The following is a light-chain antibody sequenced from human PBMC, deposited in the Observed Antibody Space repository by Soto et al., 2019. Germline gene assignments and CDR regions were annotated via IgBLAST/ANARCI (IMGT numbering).Light chain of an antibody. CDR2: GAS. V-gene: IGKV3D-15*01. CDR1: QSVSRK. Sequence: EIFMTQSPATLSVSPWENATLSCRASQSVSRKLVWYQQKPGQAPRLLIYGASTRATGIPERFSGSGSGTDFTLEISRVETDDVGIYYCMQSTQLPPTFGQGTRLEIK. J-gene: IGKJ5*01. CDR3: MQSTQLPPT.